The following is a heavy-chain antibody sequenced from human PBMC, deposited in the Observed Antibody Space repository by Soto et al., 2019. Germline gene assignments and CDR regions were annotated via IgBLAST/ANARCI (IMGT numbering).Heavy chain of an antibody. Sequence: QVQLVQSGAEVKKPGASVKVSCKASGYTFTSYGFAGVRQAPGQGLEGMGWISANNGNTNYAQKLQGRVTMTTDTSTSTAYMELRSLRSDDTAVYYCARDRVGSSWSNWFDPWGQGTLVTVSS. J-gene: IGHJ5*02. D-gene: IGHD6-13*01. CDR2: ISANNGNT. V-gene: IGHV1-18*04. CDR3: ARDRVGSSWSNWFDP. CDR1: GYTFTSYG.